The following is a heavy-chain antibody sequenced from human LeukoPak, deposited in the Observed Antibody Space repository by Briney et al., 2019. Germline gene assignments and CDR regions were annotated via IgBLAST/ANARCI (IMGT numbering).Heavy chain of an antibody. Sequence: PGKSLILSCVGSGFTYSHYGMHWVRQAPGKGLEWVAVIWSDGTEKYYGDAVKGRFTISRDDSRKTVYLQMNRLRGEDTAVYYCARDVQRGFDYSNSLQYWGQGTLVTVSS. CDR1: GFTYSHYG. D-gene: IGHD4-11*01. V-gene: IGHV3-33*08. CDR2: IWSDGTEK. J-gene: IGHJ4*02. CDR3: ARDVQRGFDYSNSLQY.